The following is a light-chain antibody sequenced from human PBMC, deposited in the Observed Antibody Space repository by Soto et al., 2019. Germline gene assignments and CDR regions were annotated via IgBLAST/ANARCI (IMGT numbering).Light chain of an antibody. J-gene: IGLJ1*01. Sequence: SYELTQPPSVSVSPGQTASISCSGDKLGDKYACWYQQKPGQSPVLVIYQDSKRPSGIPERFSGSNSGNTATLTISGTQAMDEADYYCQAWDSSTAVFGTRTKLTVL. CDR1: KLGDKY. CDR3: QAWDSSTAV. CDR2: QDS. V-gene: IGLV3-1*01.